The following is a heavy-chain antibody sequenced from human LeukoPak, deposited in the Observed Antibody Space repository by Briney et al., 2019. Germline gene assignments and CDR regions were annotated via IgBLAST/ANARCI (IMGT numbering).Heavy chain of an antibody. CDR2: IKQDGSEK. J-gene: IGHJ4*02. V-gene: IGHV3-7*01. CDR1: GFTFSSYA. CDR3: ARVLETDCSGGSCYSGLDY. D-gene: IGHD2-15*01. Sequence: PGGSLRLSCAASGFTFSSYAMNWVRQAPGKGLEWVANIKQDGSEKYYVDSVKGRFTISRDNAQNSLFLQMNSLRVEDTAVYYCARVLETDCSGGSCYSGLDYWGQGTLVTVSS.